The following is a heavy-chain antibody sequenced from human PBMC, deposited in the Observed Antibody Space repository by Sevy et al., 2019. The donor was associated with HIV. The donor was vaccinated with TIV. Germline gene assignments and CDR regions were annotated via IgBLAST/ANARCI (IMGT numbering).Heavy chain of an antibody. CDR3: ARDIAGRSRDEGNWFDP. V-gene: IGHV3-7*01. Sequence: GGSLRLSCAASGFTFSSYWMSWVRQAPGKGLEWVANIKQDGSEKYYVDSVKGRFTISRDNAKNSLYLQMNSLRAEDTAVYYCARDIAGRSRDEGNWFDPWGQGTLVTVSS. D-gene: IGHD2-15*01. CDR1: GFTFSSYW. CDR2: IKQDGSEK. J-gene: IGHJ5*02.